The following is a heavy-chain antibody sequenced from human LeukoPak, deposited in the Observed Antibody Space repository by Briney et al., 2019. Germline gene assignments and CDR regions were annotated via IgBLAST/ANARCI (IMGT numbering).Heavy chain of an antibody. CDR1: GGTFSSYA. CDR3: AKGYSGTPFDY. Sequence: ASVKVSCKASGGTFSSYAMSLVRQAPGQGLEWMGGIIPIFGTANYAQKFQGRVTITADKSTSTAYMELSSLRSEDTAVYYCAKGYSGTPFDYWGQRTLVTVSP. CDR2: IIPIFGTA. D-gene: IGHD5-12*01. J-gene: IGHJ4*02. V-gene: IGHV1-69*06.